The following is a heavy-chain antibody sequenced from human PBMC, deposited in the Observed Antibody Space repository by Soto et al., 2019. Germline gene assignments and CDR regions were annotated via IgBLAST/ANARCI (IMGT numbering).Heavy chain of an antibody. CDR3: ARAKCVSTSCSGILWFAP. D-gene: IGHD2-2*01. J-gene: IGHJ5*02. CDR1: GYTFISYD. Sequence: ASVKVSCKASGYTFISYDINWVRQATGQGLEWMGWMNPNSGNTGYAQKFQGRVTMTRNTSISTAYLELSSLTSEDTAVYYCARAKCVSTSCSGILWFAPGGQGTLVTVSS. CDR2: MNPNSGNT. V-gene: IGHV1-8*01.